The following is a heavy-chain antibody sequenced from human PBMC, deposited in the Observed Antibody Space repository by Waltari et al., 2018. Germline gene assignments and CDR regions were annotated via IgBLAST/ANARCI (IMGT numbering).Heavy chain of an antibody. CDR1: GDSISSDTYY. Sequence: QVRLRESGPGLVRPSETLSLTCTVSGDSISSDTYYWGWIRQAPGKGLEWIGSVYYSGNPYYNPSLKSRVTMSIDTSKNLFSLNLDSVTAADTAVYYCARHASWFDPWGQGTLVTVSS. CDR2: VYYSGNP. J-gene: IGHJ5*02. V-gene: IGHV4-39*01. CDR3: ARHASWFDP.